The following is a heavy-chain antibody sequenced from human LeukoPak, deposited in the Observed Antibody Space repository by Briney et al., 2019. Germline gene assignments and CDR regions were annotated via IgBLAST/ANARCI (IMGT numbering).Heavy chain of an antibody. Sequence: GGSLRLSCAASGFTFSNYAMHWVRQAPGKGLEWVAVISYDGNYKFYADSVKGRFTISRDNSKNTLYLQMNSLRAEDTAVYYCAKPGVVPAALGAFDIWGQGTMVTVSS. J-gene: IGHJ3*02. V-gene: IGHV3-30-3*02. CDR2: ISYDGNYK. CDR1: GFTFSNYA. D-gene: IGHD2-2*01. CDR3: AKPGVVPAALGAFDI.